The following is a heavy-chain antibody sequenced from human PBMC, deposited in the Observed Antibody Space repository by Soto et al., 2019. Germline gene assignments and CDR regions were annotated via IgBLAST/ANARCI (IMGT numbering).Heavy chain of an antibody. CDR1: GFTFSSYA. CDR2: ISGSGGST. D-gene: IGHD6-13*01. CDR3: AKDRDPDIAAALDY. Sequence: PGGSLRLSCAASGFTFSSYAMSWVRQAPGKGLEWVSAISGSGGSTYYADSVKGRFTISRDNSKNTLYLQMNSLRAEDTAVYYCAKDRDPDIAAALDYWGQGTLVTSPQ. V-gene: IGHV3-23*01. J-gene: IGHJ4*02.